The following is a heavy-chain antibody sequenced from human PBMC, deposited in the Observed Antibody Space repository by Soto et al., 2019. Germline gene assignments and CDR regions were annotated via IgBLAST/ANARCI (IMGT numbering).Heavy chain of an antibody. Sequence: SETLSLTCTVSGGSIGSYYWSWIRQPPGKGLEWIGYVYYGGSTNYNPSLKSRVTISVDTSKNQFSLKLSSVTAADTAVYYCARSKSGSYFRYWGQGTLVTVSS. D-gene: IGHD1-26*01. V-gene: IGHV4-59*01. CDR3: ARSKSGSYFRY. J-gene: IGHJ4*02. CDR2: VYYGGST. CDR1: GGSIGSYY.